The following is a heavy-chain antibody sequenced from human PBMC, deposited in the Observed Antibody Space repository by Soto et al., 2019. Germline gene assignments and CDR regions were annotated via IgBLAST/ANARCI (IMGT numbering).Heavy chain of an antibody. Sequence: SETLSLTCAVYGGSFSGYYWSWIRQPPGKGLKWIGEINHSGSTNYNPSLKSRVTISVDTSKNQFSLKLSSVTAADTAVYYCARAYDFWSGYSKYYYYYGMDVWGQGTTVTVSS. V-gene: IGHV4-34*01. CDR1: GGSFSGYY. CDR2: INHSGST. D-gene: IGHD3-3*01. CDR3: ARAYDFWSGYSKYYYYYGMDV. J-gene: IGHJ6*02.